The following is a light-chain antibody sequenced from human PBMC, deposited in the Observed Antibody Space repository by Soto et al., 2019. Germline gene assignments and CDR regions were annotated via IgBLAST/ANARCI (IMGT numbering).Light chain of an antibody. V-gene: IGLV2-8*01. J-gene: IGLJ2*01. CDR1: SSDVGGYNS. Sequence: QSALTQPPSASGSPGQSVTISCTGTSSDVGGYNSVSWCQQYPGKAPKLMIYEVSKRPSGVPDRFSGSKSGNTASLTVSGLQAEYEADYYCSSYAGINNGVVFDGGTKLTVL. CDR3: SSYAGINNGVV. CDR2: EVS.